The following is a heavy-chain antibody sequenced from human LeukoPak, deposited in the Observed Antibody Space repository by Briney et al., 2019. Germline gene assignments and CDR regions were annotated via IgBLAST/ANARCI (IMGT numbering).Heavy chain of an antibody. CDR3: ARDATEGLDP. J-gene: IGHJ5*02. CDR2: ISYDGSNK. D-gene: IGHD2-15*01. CDR1: GFTFSSYS. Sequence: GGSLRLSCAASGFTFSSYSMSWVRQAPGKGLEWVAVISYDGSNKYYADSVKGRFTISRDNSKNTLYLQMNSLRAEDTAVYYCARDATEGLDPWGQGTLVTVSS. V-gene: IGHV3-30*03.